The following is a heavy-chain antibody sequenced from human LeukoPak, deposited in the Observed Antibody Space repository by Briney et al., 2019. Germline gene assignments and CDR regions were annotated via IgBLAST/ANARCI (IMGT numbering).Heavy chain of an antibody. CDR3: ARDYYDSSGYYYLLLYYFDY. D-gene: IGHD3-22*01. CDR1: GYTFTGYY. V-gene: IGHV1-2*02. J-gene: IGHJ4*02. CDR2: INPNSGGT. Sequence: GASVKVSCKASGYTFTGYYMHWVRQAPGQGLEWMGWINPNSGGTNYAQKFQGRGTMNRDTSISTAYMELSWLRSDDTAVYYCARDYYDSSGYYYLLLYYFDYWGQGTLVTVSS.